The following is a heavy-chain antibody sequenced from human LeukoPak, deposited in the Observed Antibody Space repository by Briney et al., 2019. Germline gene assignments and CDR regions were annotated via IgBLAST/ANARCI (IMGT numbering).Heavy chain of an antibody. J-gene: IGHJ3*02. V-gene: IGHV4-59*06. D-gene: IGHD4-17*01. CDR1: GGSISSYY. CDR2: IYYSGST. Sequence: SETLSLTCTVSGGSISSYYWSWIRQPPGKGLEWIGYIYYSGSTYYNPSLKSRVTISVDTSKNQFSLKLSSVTAADTAVYYCARRMTTVTSRANDAFDIWGQGTMVTVSS. CDR3: ARRMTTVTSRANDAFDI.